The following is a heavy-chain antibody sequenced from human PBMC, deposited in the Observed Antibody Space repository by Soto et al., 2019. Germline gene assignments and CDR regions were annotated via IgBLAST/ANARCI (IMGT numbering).Heavy chain of an antibody. CDR2: IYPGDSDT. D-gene: IGHD2-15*01. V-gene: IGHV5-51*01. J-gene: IGHJ6*03. CDR1: GYSFTSYW. Sequence: GESLKISCKGSGYSFTSYWIGWVRQMPGKGLEWMGIIYPGDSDTRYSPSFQGQVTISADKSIRTAYLQWSSLKASDTAMYYCARTGGYCSGGSCYSPPYYYYYMDVWGKGTTVTVSS. CDR3: ARTGGYCSGGSCYSPPYYYYYMDV.